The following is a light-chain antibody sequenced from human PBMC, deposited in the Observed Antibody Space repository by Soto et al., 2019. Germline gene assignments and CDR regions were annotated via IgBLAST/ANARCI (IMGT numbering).Light chain of an antibody. Sequence: EIVLTHSPATLSVSPGERSTLSCRARQSVGSNLAWYQQRPGQPPRLLIYDASTRATDIPARFSGGGSGTESTLTISSLQSEDFAVYYCLQYNNWPYTFGQGTKLQIK. J-gene: IGKJ2*01. CDR3: LQYNNWPYT. V-gene: IGKV3-15*01. CDR2: DAS. CDR1: QSVGSN.